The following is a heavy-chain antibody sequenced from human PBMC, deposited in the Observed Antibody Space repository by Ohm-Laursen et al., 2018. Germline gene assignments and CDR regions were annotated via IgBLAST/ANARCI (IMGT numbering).Heavy chain of an antibody. CDR3: ARDLGGYPDY. CDR2: DSGSGDST. D-gene: IGHD5-12*01. CDR1: GFTFSSYG. Sequence: SLRLSCAASGFTFSSYGMSWVRQAPGKGLEWVSADSGSGDSTQHADSVKGRFTISRDNSKNTLYLQMNSLRAEDTAVYYCARDLGGYPDYWGQGTLVTVSS. J-gene: IGHJ4*02. V-gene: IGHV3-23*01.